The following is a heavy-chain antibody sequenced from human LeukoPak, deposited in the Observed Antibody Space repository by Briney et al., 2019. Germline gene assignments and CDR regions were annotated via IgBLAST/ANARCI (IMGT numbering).Heavy chain of an antibody. V-gene: IGHV1-2*02. CDR2: INPNSGGT. CDR1: GYTFTGYY. CDR3: ASTTVIDNWFDP. D-gene: IGHD4-17*01. J-gene: IGHJ5*02. Sequence: ASVKVSCKASGYTFTGYYMHWVRQAPGQGLEWMGWINPNSGGTNYAQKFQGRVTMTRDTSTSTAYMELSRLRSDDTAVYYCASTTVIDNWFDPWGQGTLVTVSS.